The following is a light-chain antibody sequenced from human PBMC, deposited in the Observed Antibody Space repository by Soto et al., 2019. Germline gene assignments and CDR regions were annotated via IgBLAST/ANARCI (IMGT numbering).Light chain of an antibody. J-gene: IGLJ2*01. CDR1: RSDVGGYNY. V-gene: IGLV2-14*01. Sequence: QSALTQPASVSGSPGQSITISCTGTRSDVGGYNYVSWYQQHPGKAPKLMIYDVSNRPSGVSNRFSGSKSGNTASLTISGLQAEDEADYSCSSYTCSSTLVVFGGGTKLTVL. CDR3: SSYTCSSTLVV. CDR2: DVS.